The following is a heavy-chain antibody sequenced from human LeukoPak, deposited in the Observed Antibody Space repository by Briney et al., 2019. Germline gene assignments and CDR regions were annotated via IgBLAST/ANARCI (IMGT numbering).Heavy chain of an antibody. Sequence: PGGSLRLSCAASGFSFLNYGMNWVRQAPGKGLEWVASISRGSDYMYYADSVKGRFTISRDNSKNTLNLQMNSLRVEDTAVYYCARESWGPVGPWGQGTLVTVSS. CDR3: ARESWGPVGP. J-gene: IGHJ5*02. V-gene: IGHV3-21*01. CDR2: ISRGSDYM. CDR1: GFSFLNYG. D-gene: IGHD7-27*01.